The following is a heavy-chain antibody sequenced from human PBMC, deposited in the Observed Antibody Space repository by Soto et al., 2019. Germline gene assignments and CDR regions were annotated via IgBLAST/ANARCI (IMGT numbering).Heavy chain of an antibody. CDR2: IIPILGIA. CDR1: GYTFTSYG. Sequence: GASVKVSCKASGYTFTSYGISWVRQAPGQGLEWMGRIIPILGIANYAQKFQGRVTITADKSTSTAYMELSSLRSEDTAVYYCASPHDYGDYVNDYWGQGTLVTVSS. D-gene: IGHD4-17*01. J-gene: IGHJ4*02. CDR3: ASPHDYGDYVNDY. V-gene: IGHV1-69*04.